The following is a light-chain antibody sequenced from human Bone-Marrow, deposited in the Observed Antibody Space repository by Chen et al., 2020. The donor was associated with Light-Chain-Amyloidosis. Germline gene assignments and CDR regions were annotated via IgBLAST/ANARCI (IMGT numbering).Light chain of an antibody. CDR1: QSISNN. Sequence: EIVMTQSPATLSVSPGERVTLSCRASQSISNNLAWYQQKAGQAPRLLIYGASTRATGIPERFSGSGSGTDFTLSISSLQSEDFALYYCQQYKKWPPFTFGGGTKVEIK. CDR3: QQYKKWPPFT. J-gene: IGKJ4*01. CDR2: GAS. V-gene: IGKV3-15*01.